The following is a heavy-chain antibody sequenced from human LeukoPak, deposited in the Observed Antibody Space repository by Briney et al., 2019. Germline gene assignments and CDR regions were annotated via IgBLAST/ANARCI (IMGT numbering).Heavy chain of an antibody. CDR2: VTSGGSP. J-gene: IGHJ4*02. Sequence: GGSLRLSCDASGFTFSSYGTNWVRQAPGEGLEWVSGVTSGGSPYYADSVQGRFTVSRDNTKNTLYVQMNSLRAEDTALYYCARDIYPDSSGTAFDSWGQGTLVTVS. V-gene: IGHV3-23*01. CDR3: ARDIYPDSSGTAFDS. CDR1: GFTFSSYG. D-gene: IGHD3-22*01.